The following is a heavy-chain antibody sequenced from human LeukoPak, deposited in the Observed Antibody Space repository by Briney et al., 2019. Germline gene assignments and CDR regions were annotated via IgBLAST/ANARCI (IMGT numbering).Heavy chain of an antibody. J-gene: IGHJ4*02. Sequence: GRSLRLSCAASGFTFSSYGMHWVRQAPGKGLEWVAVISFDGSNKYYADSVKGRFTISRDNPKNTVYLQMNSLRAEDTAVYYCATQQRTRYDVKYYFDNWGQGTLVTVSS. CDR3: ATQQRTRYDVKYYFDN. V-gene: IGHV3-30*03. CDR1: GFTFSSYG. CDR2: ISFDGSNK. D-gene: IGHD1-1*01.